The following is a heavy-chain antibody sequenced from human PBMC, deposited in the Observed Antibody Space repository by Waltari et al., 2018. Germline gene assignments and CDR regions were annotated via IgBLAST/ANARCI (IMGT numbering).Heavy chain of an antibody. J-gene: IGHJ4*02. Sequence: QLQLQESGPGLVKPSETLSLTCTVSGGSISSSSYYWGWIRQPPGKGLEWIGSIYYSGSTYYNPSLKSRVTISVDTSKNQLSLKLSSVTAADTAVYYCASYGTIVVVTAISNWGQGTLVTVSS. CDR1: GGSISSSSYY. CDR2: IYYSGST. CDR3: ASYGTIVVVTAISN. D-gene: IGHD2-21*02. V-gene: IGHV4-39*07.